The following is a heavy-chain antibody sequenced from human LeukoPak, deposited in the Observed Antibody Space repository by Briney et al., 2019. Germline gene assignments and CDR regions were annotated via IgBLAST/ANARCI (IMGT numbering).Heavy chain of an antibody. Sequence: GGSLRLPCVASGFTFSTYWMHWVRQAPGKGLVWVSRISSDGSSTTYADSVKGRFTISRDNARTTLYLQMNSLRAEDTAVYYCARDYSIPPTYLDDTVTDAFDIWGQGTVVTVSS. CDR2: ISSDGSST. CDR3: ARDYSIPPTYLDDTVTDAFDI. D-gene: IGHD4-17*01. CDR1: GFTFSTYW. V-gene: IGHV3-74*01. J-gene: IGHJ3*02.